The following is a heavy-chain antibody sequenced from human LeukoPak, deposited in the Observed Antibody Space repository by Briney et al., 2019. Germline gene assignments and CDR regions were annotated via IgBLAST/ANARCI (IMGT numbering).Heavy chain of an antibody. CDR1: GYTFTSYY. J-gene: IGHJ6*02. Sequence: ASVKVSCKASGYTFTSYYMHWVRQAPGQGLEWMGIINPSGGSTSYAQKFQGRVTMTRVTSTSTVYMELSSLRSEDTAVYYCARDDAAAGRSSLYYYYGMDVWGQGTTVTVSS. CDR3: ARDDAAAGRSSLYYYYGMDV. V-gene: IGHV1-46*01. D-gene: IGHD6-13*01. CDR2: INPSGGST.